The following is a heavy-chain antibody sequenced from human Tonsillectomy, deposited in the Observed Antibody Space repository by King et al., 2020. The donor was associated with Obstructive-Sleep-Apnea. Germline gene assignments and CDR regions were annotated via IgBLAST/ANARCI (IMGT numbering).Heavy chain of an antibody. Sequence: VQLVQSGGEVKKPGSSVKVSCKTSGGTFSTYAITWVRQAAGQGLEWMGRIIPILGRANYAQKFQGRVTITADKSTGTAYMELSSLRSEDTAVYFCATNGRYGGSINGYQVARCYGVDVWGQGTTVTVSS. D-gene: IGHD2-15*01. V-gene: IGHV1-69*04. CDR2: IIPILGRA. CDR1: GGTFSTYA. CDR3: ATNGRYGGSINGYQVARCYGVDV. J-gene: IGHJ6*02.